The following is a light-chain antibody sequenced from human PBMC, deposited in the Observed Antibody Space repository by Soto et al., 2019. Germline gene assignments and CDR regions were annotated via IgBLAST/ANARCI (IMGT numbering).Light chain of an antibody. CDR1: SSNIGSNS. V-gene: IGLV1-51*01. CDR3: SSYTSSSTYV. J-gene: IGLJ1*01. Sequence: QSVLPQPPSVSAAPGQKVTISCSGSSSNIGSNSVSWYQQLPGTAPKLLIYDNNKRPSGILDRFSGSRSGTSATLGITGLQTGDEADYYCSSYTSSSTYVFGTGTKGTVL. CDR2: DNN.